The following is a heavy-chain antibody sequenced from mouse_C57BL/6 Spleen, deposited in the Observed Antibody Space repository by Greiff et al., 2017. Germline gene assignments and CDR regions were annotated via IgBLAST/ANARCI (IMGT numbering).Heavy chain of an antibody. D-gene: IGHD1-1*01. Sequence: QVQLQQPGAELVKPGASVKLSCKASGYTFTSSWMHWVKQRPGRGLEWIGRIDPNSGGTKYNEKFKSKATLTVDKPSSTAYMQLSSLTSEDYAVYYCARWATVVANWYFDVWGTGTTVTVSS. CDR2: IDPNSGGT. J-gene: IGHJ1*03. CDR3: ARWATVVANWYFDV. V-gene: IGHV1-72*01. CDR1: GYTFTSSW.